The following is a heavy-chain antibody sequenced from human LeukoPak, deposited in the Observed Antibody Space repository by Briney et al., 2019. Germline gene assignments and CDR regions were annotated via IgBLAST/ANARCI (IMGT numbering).Heavy chain of an antibody. D-gene: IGHD3-22*01. CDR3: ASEISGYYSDELDY. Sequence: SETLSLTCAVYGGSFSGYYWSWIRQPPGKGLEWIGEINHSGSTYYNPSLKSRVTISVDTSKNQFSLKLSSVTAADTAVYYCASEISGYYSDELDYWGQGTLVTVSS. CDR1: GGSFSGYY. CDR2: INHSGST. J-gene: IGHJ4*02. V-gene: IGHV4-34*01.